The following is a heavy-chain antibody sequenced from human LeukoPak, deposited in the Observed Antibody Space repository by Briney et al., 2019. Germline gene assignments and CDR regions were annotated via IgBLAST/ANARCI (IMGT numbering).Heavy chain of an antibody. V-gene: IGHV4-61*02. CDR1: GGSVSSGGYS. D-gene: IGHD2-2*02. CDR3: ARDGGYCSSTSCYSYYYYMDV. J-gene: IGHJ6*03. Sequence: SETLSLTCAVSGGSVSSGGYSWSWIRQPAGKGLEWIGRIYTSGSTNYNPSLKSRVTMSVDTSKNQFSLKLSSVTAADTAVYYCARDGGYCSSTSCYSYYYYMDVWGKGTTVTISS. CDR2: IYTSGST.